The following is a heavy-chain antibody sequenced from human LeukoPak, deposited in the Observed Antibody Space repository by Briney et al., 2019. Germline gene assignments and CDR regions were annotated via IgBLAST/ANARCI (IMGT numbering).Heavy chain of an antibody. Sequence: ASVKVSCKSSGYTFTSYGISWVRQAPGQGLEWLGGISTYNGNTNYAQKLQGRVTMTTDTYTTRAYMELRSLRSDETAVYYCARDYRTGFDYWGQGTLVTVSS. CDR3: ARDYRTGFDY. CDR1: GYTFTSYG. CDR2: ISTYNGNT. D-gene: IGHD7-27*01. V-gene: IGHV1-18*01. J-gene: IGHJ4*02.